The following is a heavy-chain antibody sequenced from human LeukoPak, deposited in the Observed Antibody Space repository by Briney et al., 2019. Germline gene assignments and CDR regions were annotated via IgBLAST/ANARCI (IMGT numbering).Heavy chain of an antibody. D-gene: IGHD3-10*01. CDR2: IDAVNGNT. J-gene: IGHJ4*02. Sequence: ASVKVSCKASGYTFSSYAMHWVRQAPGQRLEWMGWIDAVNGNTKYSQKFQGRVTMTRNTSISTAYMELSSLRSEDTAVYYCARGQYYGSGSYYDYWGQGTLVTVSS. V-gene: IGHV1-3*01. CDR3: ARGQYYGSGSYYDY. CDR1: GYTFSSYA.